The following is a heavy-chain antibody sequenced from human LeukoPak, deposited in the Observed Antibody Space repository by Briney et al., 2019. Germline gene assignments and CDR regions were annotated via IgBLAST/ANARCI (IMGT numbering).Heavy chain of an antibody. D-gene: IGHD2-21*01. J-gene: IGHJ4*02. Sequence: ASVKVSCKASGGTFSSYAISWVPQAPGQGLEWMGRIIPILGIANYAQKFQGRVTITADKSTSTAYMELSSLRSEDTAVYYCASPRYCGGDRYFFDYWGQGTLVTASS. CDR2: IIPILGIA. CDR3: ASPRYCGGDRYFFDY. CDR1: GGTFSSYA. V-gene: IGHV1-69*04.